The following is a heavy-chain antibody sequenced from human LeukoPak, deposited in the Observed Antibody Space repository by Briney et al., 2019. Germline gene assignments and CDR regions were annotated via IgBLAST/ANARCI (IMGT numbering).Heavy chain of an antibody. CDR2: INPNSGGT. Sequence: ASVKVSCKASGYTFTGYYMHWVRQAPGQGLEWMGWINPNSGGTNYAQKFQGRVTMTRDTSISTAYMELSRLRPDDTAVYYCARPQGAVAEEWFDPWGQGTLVTVSS. CDR3: ARPQGAVAEEWFDP. J-gene: IGHJ5*02. CDR1: GYTFTGYY. V-gene: IGHV1-2*02. D-gene: IGHD6-19*01.